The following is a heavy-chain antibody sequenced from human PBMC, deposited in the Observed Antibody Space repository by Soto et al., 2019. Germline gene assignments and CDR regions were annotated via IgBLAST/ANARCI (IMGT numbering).Heavy chain of an antibody. J-gene: IGHJ4*02. D-gene: IGHD2-21*01. CDR2: ASASGSGT. Sequence: GGSLRLSCAGSGFNFRWFGMNWVRQAPGKGLEWVSRASASGSGTYYADSVKGRFTISRDNSKNTLFLHMTNLRAGDTALYFCAKGRPGVAAAPDYWGQGTLVTVSS. CDR3: AKGRPGVAAAPDY. V-gene: IGHV3-23*01. CDR1: GFNFRWFG.